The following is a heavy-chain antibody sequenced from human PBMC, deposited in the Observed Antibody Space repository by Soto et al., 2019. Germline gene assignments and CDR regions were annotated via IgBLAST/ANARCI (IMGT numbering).Heavy chain of an antibody. CDR1: GFTLSGYA. CDR3: ARRARPHFYYMDV. V-gene: IGHV3-64*01. J-gene: IGHJ6*03. D-gene: IGHD6-6*01. CDR2: ISSNGVGT. Sequence: EVQLAESGGGLAQPGGSLRLSCAASGFTLSGYAMDWVRQAPGKGLEYVSGISSNGVGTYYANSVQGRFTISRDNSKNTVYLQMGSLRPEDMAVCYCARRARPHFYYMDVWGKGTTVTVSS.